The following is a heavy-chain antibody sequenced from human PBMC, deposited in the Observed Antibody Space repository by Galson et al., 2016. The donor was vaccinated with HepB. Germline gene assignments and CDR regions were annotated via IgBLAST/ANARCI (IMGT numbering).Heavy chain of an antibody. J-gene: IGHJ6*04. D-gene: IGHD4-11*01. CDR2: ISTSSSYI. CDR3: ARDRIPSPRTTPYYDYGMDV. CDR1: GFTFSDYS. V-gene: IGHV3-21*01. Sequence: SLRLSCAASGFTFSDYSMNWVRQAPGKGLEWVSSISTSSSYIYYADSVQGRFTISRDNAKNSLYLQMNSLRAEDTAVYYCARDRIPSPRTTPYYDYGMDVWGEGTTVTVSS.